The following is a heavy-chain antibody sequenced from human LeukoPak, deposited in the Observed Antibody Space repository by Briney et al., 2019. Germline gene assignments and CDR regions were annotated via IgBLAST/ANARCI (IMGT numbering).Heavy chain of an antibody. J-gene: IGHJ4*02. D-gene: IGHD6-13*01. V-gene: IGHV3-11*04. CDR1: GFTFNDYY. CDR2: ISSGGSPI. Sequence: GGSLRLSCAASGFTFNDYYMSWIRQAPGKGLEWVSYISSGGSPIYYADSVKGRFTISRDNAKNSLYLQMNSLRVDDTAVYYCASRGYSSSWYSSDYWGQGTLVTVSS. CDR3: ASRGYSSSWYSSDY.